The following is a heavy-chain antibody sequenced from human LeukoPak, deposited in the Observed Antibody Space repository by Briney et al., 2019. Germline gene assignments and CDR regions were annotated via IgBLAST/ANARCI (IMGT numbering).Heavy chain of an antibody. V-gene: IGHV1-18*01. CDR1: GYTFTGYG. D-gene: IGHD3-16*02. CDR2: IAAYNGLT. CDR3: ARSYGLEADY. J-gene: IGHJ4*02. Sequence: ASVKVSCKASGYTFTGYGIAWVRQAPGQGLELVGWIAAYNGLTNYAQNLQGRLTLTTDTSTSTAYMELRNLTSDDTAIYFCARSYGLEADYWGRGTLVTVSS.